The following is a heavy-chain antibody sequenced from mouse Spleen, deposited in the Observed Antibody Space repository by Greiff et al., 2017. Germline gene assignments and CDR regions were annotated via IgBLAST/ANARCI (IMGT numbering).Heavy chain of an antibody. CDR2: ISSGSSTI. CDR3: ARYRVPYAMDY. D-gene: IGHD3-1*01. Sequence: EVKLVESGGGLVKPGGSLKLSCAASGFTFSSFGMHWVRQAPEKGLEWVAYISSGSSTIYYADTVKGRFTISRDNPKNTLFLQMTSLRSEDTAMYYCARYRVPYAMDYWGQGTSVTVSS. CDR1: GFTFSSFG. J-gene: IGHJ4*01. V-gene: IGHV5-17*02.